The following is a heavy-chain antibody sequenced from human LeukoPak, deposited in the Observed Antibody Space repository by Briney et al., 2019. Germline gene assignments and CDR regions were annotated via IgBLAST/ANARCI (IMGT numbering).Heavy chain of an antibody. CDR2: IYTCGST. Sequence: SETLSLTCTVSGGSISSYYWSWIRQPAGKGLEWIGRIYTCGSTNYNPSLKSRVTMSVDTSKNQFSLKLSSVTAADTAVYYCASPVCSGGSCYRDAFDIWGQGTMVTVSS. CDR3: ASPVCSGGSCYRDAFDI. V-gene: IGHV4-4*07. CDR1: GGSISSYY. J-gene: IGHJ3*02. D-gene: IGHD2-15*01.